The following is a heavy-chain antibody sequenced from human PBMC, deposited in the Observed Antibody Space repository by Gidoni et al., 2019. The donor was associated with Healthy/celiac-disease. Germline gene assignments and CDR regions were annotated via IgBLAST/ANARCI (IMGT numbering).Heavy chain of an antibody. CDR2: ISAYNGNT. V-gene: IGHV1-18*01. J-gene: IGHJ5*02. D-gene: IGHD2-2*01. CDR1: GYTFTSYG. Sequence: QVQLVQSGAEVKKPGASVKVSCKASGYTFTSYGISWVRQAPGQGLEWMGWISAYNGNTNYAQKLQGRVTMTTDTSTSTAYMELRSLRSDDTAVYYCAREPQVVPAAMEGDWFDPWGQGTLVTVSS. CDR3: AREPQVVPAAMEGDWFDP.